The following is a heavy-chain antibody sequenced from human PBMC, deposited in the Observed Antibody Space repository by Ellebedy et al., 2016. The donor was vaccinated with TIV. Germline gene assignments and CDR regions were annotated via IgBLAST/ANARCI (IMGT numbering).Heavy chain of an antibody. CDR1: GFTFSSYW. Sequence: PGGSLRLSCAASGFTFSSYWMSWVRQAPGEGLEWVANIKYDLSQTYYLDSVKGRFTISRDNAKNSLYLHMNSLRAEDTALYYCAKGRKLIRSSSLDYWGQGTLVTVSS. D-gene: IGHD3-22*01. J-gene: IGHJ4*02. CDR2: IKYDLSQT. V-gene: IGHV3-7*01. CDR3: AKGRKLIRSSSLDY.